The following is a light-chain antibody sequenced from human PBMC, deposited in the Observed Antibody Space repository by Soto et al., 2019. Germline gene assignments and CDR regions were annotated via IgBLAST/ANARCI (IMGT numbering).Light chain of an antibody. J-gene: IGKJ1*01. CDR2: GAS. CDR1: QSVSSN. V-gene: IGKV3-15*01. Sequence: EIVMTQSPATLSVSPGERATLSCRASQSVSSNLAWYQQKPGQAPRLLIYGASTRVTGIPARFSGSGSGTEFTLTISSLQSEDFAVYYCQQYNNWPVTFGQGTKWIS. CDR3: QQYNNWPVT.